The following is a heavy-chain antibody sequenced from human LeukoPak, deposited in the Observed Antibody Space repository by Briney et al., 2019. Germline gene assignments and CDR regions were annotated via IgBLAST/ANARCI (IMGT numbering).Heavy chain of an antibody. CDR1: GYTFTGYY. V-gene: IGHV1-2*02. J-gene: IGHJ5*02. Sequence: ASVKVSCKASGYTFTGYYMHWVRQAPGQGLEWMGWINRNSGGTNYALKFQGRVTMTRDTSIRTAYMELSRLRSDDTAVYYCAREGSGWIPDTHNWFDPWGQGTLVTVSS. CDR3: AREGSGWIPDTHNWFDP. CDR2: INRNSGGT. D-gene: IGHD6-19*01.